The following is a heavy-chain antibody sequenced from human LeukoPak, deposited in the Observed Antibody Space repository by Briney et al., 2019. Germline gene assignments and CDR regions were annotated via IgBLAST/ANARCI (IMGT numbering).Heavy chain of an antibody. CDR2: ISSSSSTI. J-gene: IGHJ6*03. D-gene: IGHD5-12*01. Sequence: GGSLRLSCAASGFTFSSYSMNWVRQAPGKGLEWVSYISSSSSTIYYADSVKGRFTISRDNAKNSLYLQMKSLRAEDTAVYYCAKGGGYEAQYYYYYLDVWGKGTTVTISS. CDR1: GFTFSSYS. V-gene: IGHV3-48*01. CDR3: AKGGGYEAQYYYYYLDV.